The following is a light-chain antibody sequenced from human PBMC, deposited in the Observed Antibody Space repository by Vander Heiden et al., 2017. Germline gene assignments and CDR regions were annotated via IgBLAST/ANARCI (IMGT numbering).Light chain of an antibody. Sequence: DIQLTQSPSTLPASVGDRVTITCRASQSISSWLAWYQQKPGKAPKLLIYKASSLESGVPSRFSGSGSGTEFTLTISSLQPDDFATYYCQQYNSYSMYTFGQGTKLEIK. V-gene: IGKV1-5*03. CDR2: KAS. J-gene: IGKJ2*01. CDR3: QQYNSYSMYT. CDR1: QSISSW.